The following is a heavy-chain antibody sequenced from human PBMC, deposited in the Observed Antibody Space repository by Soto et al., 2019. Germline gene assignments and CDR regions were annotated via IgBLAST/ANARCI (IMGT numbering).Heavy chain of an antibody. J-gene: IGHJ5*02. Sequence: QVRLVESGGGVVQPGRSLRLSCTASGFSFSSYAMYWFRQPPGKGLEWVAVISHDGINKHYADSVKGRVTVSRDNSNRSLALQLSSPRGEDTAMNSCAGDMFSSEYFVKGCAPWGQGPRVTV. CDR3: AGDMFSSEYFVKGCAP. D-gene: IGHD6-19*01. V-gene: IGHV3-30-3*01. CDR2: ISHDGINK. CDR1: GFSFSSYA.